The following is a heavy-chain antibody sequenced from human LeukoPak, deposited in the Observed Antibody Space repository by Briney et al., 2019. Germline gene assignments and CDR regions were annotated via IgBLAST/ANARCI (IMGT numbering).Heavy chain of an antibody. J-gene: IGHJ6*03. CDR3: ARGKITFGGVIVDYYYYYMDV. V-gene: IGHV1-8*03. CDR2: MNPNSGNT. Sequence: GASVKVSCKASGYTFTSYDINWVRQATGQGLEWMGWMNPNSGNTGYAQKFQGRVTITRNTSISTAYMELSSLRSEDTAVYYCARGKITFGGVIVDYYYYYMDVWGKGTTVTDSS. D-gene: IGHD3-16*02. CDR1: GYTFTSYD.